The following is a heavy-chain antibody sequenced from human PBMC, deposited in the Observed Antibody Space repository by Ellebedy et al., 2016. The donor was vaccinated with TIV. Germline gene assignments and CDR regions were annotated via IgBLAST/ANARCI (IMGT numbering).Heavy chain of an antibody. V-gene: IGHV3-30-3*01. D-gene: IGHD1-26*01. CDR3: ARDIKDSGSYPGPVDY. J-gene: IGHJ4*02. Sequence: GESLKISXAASGFTFSSYAMHWVRQAPGKGLEWVAVISYDGSNKYYADSVKGRFTISRDNSKNTLYLQMNSLRAEDTAVYYCARDIKDSGSYPGPVDYWGQGTLVTVSS. CDR1: GFTFSSYA. CDR2: ISYDGSNK.